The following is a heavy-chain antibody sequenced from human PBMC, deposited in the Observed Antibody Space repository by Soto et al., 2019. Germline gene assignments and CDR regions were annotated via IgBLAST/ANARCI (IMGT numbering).Heavy chain of an antibody. J-gene: IGHJ5*02. V-gene: IGHV4-30-4*01. CDR3: ARGDNWFDP. CDR1: GGSISSSCYY. CDR2: TYYSGST. D-gene: IGHD3-16*01. Sequence: SATLSLTCPLSGGSISSSCYYSSWTRQPPGKGLEWIGYTYYSGSTNYIPSLKSRVTISVDTSKNQFSLKLSSVTAADTAVYYGARGDNWFDPWGQGGLVTVSS.